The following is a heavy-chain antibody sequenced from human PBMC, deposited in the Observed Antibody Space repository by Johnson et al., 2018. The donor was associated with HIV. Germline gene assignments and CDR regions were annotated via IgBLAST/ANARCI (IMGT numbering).Heavy chain of an antibody. CDR1: GFSFSDYD. CDR3: ARVGDRAMIVGGTDAFDI. J-gene: IGHJ3*02. Sequence: QVQLVESGGGLVQPGGSLRLSCAASGFSFSDYDLNWIRQAPGKGLEWISYISGIGSTIYYADSVKGRFTISRDNAKNSLYLQMNSLRAEDTALYYCARVGDRAMIVGGTDAFDIWGQGTMVTVSS. V-gene: IGHV3-11*01. CDR2: ISGIGSTI. D-gene: IGHD3-22*01.